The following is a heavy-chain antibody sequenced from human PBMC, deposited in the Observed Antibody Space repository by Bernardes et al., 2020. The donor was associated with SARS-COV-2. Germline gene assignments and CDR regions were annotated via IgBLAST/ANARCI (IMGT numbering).Heavy chain of an antibody. CDR3: ARDYYDTSDYYYIYFHS. CDR2: ISSDSNNI. Sequence: GGSLRLSCVASGLTFSGYTMNWVRQAPGKGLEWVSSISSDSNNIHYADSVKGRFTISRDNAKNSLYLQINSLRAEDTAVYYCARDYYDTSDYYYIYFHSWGQGTQVTVSS. V-gene: IGHV3-21*01. D-gene: IGHD3-22*01. CDR1: GLTFSGYT. J-gene: IGHJ4*02.